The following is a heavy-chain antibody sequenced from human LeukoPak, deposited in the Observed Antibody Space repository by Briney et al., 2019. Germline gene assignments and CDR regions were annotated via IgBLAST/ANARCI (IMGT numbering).Heavy chain of an antibody. CDR3: ARGASYYYYYMDV. CDR1: GGSFSGYY. V-gene: IGHV4-34*01. J-gene: IGHJ6*03. CDR2: INHSGST. Sequence: PSETLSLTCAVYGGSFSGYYWSWIRQPPGKGLEWIGEINHSGSTNYNPPLKSRVTISVDTSKNQFSLKLSSVTAADTAVYYCARGASYYYYYMDVWGKGTTVTVSS.